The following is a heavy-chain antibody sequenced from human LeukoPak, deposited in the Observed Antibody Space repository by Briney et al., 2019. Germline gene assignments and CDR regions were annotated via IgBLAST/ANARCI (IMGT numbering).Heavy chain of an antibody. Sequence: GGSLRLSCAASGFTFSSYSMNWVRQAPGKGLEWVSSISSSSSYIYYADSVKGRFTISRDNAKNSLYLQMNSLRAEDTAVYYCARADSISIVVPAASDWDYYYMDVWGKGTTVTVSS. J-gene: IGHJ6*03. CDR1: GFTFSSYS. D-gene: IGHD2-2*01. CDR2: ISSSSSYI. V-gene: IGHV3-21*01. CDR3: ARADSISIVVPAASDWDYYYMDV.